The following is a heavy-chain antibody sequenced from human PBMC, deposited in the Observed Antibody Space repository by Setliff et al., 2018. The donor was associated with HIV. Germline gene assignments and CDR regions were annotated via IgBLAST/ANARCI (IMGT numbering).Heavy chain of an antibody. D-gene: IGHD5-12*01. V-gene: IGHV4-4*09. Sequence: PSETLSLTCTVSGASFTTHYWSLIRQPPGKGLEWIGCISTSGSTNYNPSLKSRVTLSIDMSKNQFSLKMSSVTAADTAVYYCTRLARGYADYWGQGTLVTVSS. J-gene: IGHJ4*02. CDR2: ISTSGST. CDR3: TRLARGYADY. CDR1: GASFTTHY.